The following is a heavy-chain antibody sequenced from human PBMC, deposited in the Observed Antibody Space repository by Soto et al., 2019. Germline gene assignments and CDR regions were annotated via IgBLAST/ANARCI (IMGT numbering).Heavy chain of an antibody. CDR1: GFTFSSYA. CDR3: LRGNSGYGNFDY. D-gene: IGHD5-12*01. J-gene: IGHJ4*02. CDR2: ISGNGADT. Sequence: PGGSLRLSCAASGFTFSSYAMSWVRQAPGKGLEWVSAISGNGADTSYADSVKGRFTISRDNAKNTLYLQLNSLRAEDTAVYYCLRGNSGYGNFDYWGQGTRVTVSS. V-gene: IGHV3-23*01.